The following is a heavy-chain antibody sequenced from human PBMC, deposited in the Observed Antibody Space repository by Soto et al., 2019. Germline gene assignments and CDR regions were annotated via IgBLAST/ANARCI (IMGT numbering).Heavy chain of an antibody. CDR2: INHSGST. Sequence: SETLSLTCAVYGGSFSGYYWSWIRQPPGRGLEWIGEINHSGSTNYNPSLKSRVTISVDTSKNQFSLKLSSVTAADTAVYYCATLRPITGTNFYYYYYGMDVWGQGTTVTVSS. V-gene: IGHV4-34*01. J-gene: IGHJ6*02. CDR1: GGSFSGYY. CDR3: ATLRPITGTNFYYYYYGMDV. D-gene: IGHD1-7*01.